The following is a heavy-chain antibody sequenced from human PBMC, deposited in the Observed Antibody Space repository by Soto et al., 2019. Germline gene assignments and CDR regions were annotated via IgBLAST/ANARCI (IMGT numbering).Heavy chain of an antibody. CDR2: INPNSGGT. V-gene: IGHV1-2*02. CDR1: GYTFTGYY. J-gene: IGHJ4*02. Sequence: QVQLVQSGAEVKKPGASVKVSCKASGYTFTGYYMYWVRQAPGQGLEWMGWINPNSGGTNYAQKFQGRVTLTRDTSISTVYMEVSSLRSDDTAMYDCARRGSRGYYYFDYWGQGTLVSVSS. D-gene: IGHD3-22*01. CDR3: ARRGSRGYYYFDY.